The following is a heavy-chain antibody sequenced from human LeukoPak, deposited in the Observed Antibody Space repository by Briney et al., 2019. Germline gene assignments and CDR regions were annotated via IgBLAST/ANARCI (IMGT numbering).Heavy chain of an antibody. CDR1: GYTFTSYD. Sequence: ASVKVSCKASGYTFTSYDINWVRQATGQGLEWMGWMNPNSGNTGYAQKFQGRVTMTRNTSISTAYMELSSLRSEDTAVYYCAREYYYGSGSYSSGMDVWGQGTTVTVSS. J-gene: IGHJ6*02. CDR3: AREYYYGSGSYSSGMDV. CDR2: MNPNSGNT. V-gene: IGHV1-8*01. D-gene: IGHD3-10*01.